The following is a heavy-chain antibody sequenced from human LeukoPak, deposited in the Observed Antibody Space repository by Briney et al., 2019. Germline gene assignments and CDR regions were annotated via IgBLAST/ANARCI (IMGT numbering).Heavy chain of an antibody. V-gene: IGHV4-4*09. Sequence: SETLSLTCTVSGGSISSYYWSWIRQPPGKGLEWIGYIYTSGSTNYNPSLKSRVTISVDTSKNQFSLKLSSVTAADTAVYYCARLGPLYDSSGYFPRWGQGTLVTVSS. CDR3: ARLGPLYDSSGYFPR. CDR1: GGSISSYY. CDR2: IYTSGST. D-gene: IGHD3-22*01. J-gene: IGHJ4*02.